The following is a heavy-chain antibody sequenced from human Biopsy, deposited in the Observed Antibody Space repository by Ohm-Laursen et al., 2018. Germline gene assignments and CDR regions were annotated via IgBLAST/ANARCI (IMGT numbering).Heavy chain of an antibody. V-gene: IGHV4-59*01. CDR2: LYNTGGT. D-gene: IGHD6-25*01. CDR1: GGSISSYQ. CDR3: AREAAIIDPRTRAFDY. J-gene: IGHJ4*02. Sequence: SETLSLTCTVPGGSISSYQWTWIRQPPGKGLEWIGYLYNTGGTNYNPSLKSRVTISVDTSKNQFSLKLRSVTAADTAVYYCAREAAIIDPRTRAFDYWGQGTLVTVSS.